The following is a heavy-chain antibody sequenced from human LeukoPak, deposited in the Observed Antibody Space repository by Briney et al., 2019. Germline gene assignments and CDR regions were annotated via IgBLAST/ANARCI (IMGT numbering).Heavy chain of an antibody. D-gene: IGHD6-13*01. Sequence: GGSLRLSCAASGSTFSSYSMNWVRQAPGKGLEWVSSISSSSSYIYYADLVKGRFTISRDNAKNSLYLQMNSLRAEDTAVYYCARVSKAKKIAAAGTLYYYYGMDVWGQGTTVTVSS. V-gene: IGHV3-21*01. J-gene: IGHJ6*02. CDR3: ARVSKAKKIAAAGTLYYYYGMDV. CDR1: GSTFSSYS. CDR2: ISSSSSYI.